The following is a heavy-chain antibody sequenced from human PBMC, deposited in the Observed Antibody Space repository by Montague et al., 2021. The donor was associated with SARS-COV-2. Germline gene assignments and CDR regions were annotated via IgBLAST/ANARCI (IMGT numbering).Heavy chain of an antibody. CDR3: ATGPPIRSDWFDP. Sequence: SVKVSCKVSGYTLTELSMHWVRQAPGKGLEWMGGFDPEDGETIYAQKFQGRVTMTEDTSTDTAYMELSSLRSEDTAVYYCATGPPIRSDWFDPWGQGTLVTVSS. CDR1: GYTLTELS. CDR2: FDPEDGET. D-gene: IGHD2-21*01. V-gene: IGHV1-24*01. J-gene: IGHJ5*02.